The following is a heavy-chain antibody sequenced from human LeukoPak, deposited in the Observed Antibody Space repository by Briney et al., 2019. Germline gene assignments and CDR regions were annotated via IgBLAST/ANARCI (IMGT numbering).Heavy chain of an antibody. CDR3: AKGVSGYSSSRIPDY. V-gene: IGHV3-9*01. CDR2: ISWNSGSI. J-gene: IGHJ4*02. D-gene: IGHD5-18*01. Sequence: PGGSLGLSCAASGFTFSSYGMHWVRQAPGKGLEWVSGISWNSGSIGYADSVKGRFTISRDNAKNSLYLQMNSLRAEDTALYYCAKGVSGYSSSRIPDYWGQGTLVTVSS. CDR1: GFTFSSYG.